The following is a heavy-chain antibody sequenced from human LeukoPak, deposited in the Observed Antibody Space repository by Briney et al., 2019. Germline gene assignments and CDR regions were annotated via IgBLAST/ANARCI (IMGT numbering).Heavy chain of an antibody. CDR3: ARGLYGLDYYYMDV. J-gene: IGHJ6*03. CDR2: IIPIFGTA. V-gene: IGHV1-69*05. Sequence: SVKVSCKASGGTFSSYAISWVRQAPGQGLEWMGGIIPIFGTANYAQKFQGRVTITTDESTSTAYMELSSLRSEDTAAYYCARGLYGLDYYYMDVWGKGTTVTVSS. D-gene: IGHD3-10*01. CDR1: GGTFSSYA.